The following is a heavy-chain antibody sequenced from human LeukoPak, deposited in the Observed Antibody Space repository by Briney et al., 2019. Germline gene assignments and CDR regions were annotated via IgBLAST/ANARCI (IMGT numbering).Heavy chain of an antibody. CDR3: ARDIAAVIDY. CDR2: ISYDGSNK. J-gene: IGHJ4*02. Sequence: PGGSLRLSCAASGFTFSSYAMYWVRQAPGKGLEWVAVISYDGSNKYYADSVKGRFTISRDNSKNTLYLQMNSLRAEDTAVYYCARDIAAVIDYWGQGTLVTVSS. D-gene: IGHD6-13*01. V-gene: IGHV3-30*04. CDR1: GFTFSSYA.